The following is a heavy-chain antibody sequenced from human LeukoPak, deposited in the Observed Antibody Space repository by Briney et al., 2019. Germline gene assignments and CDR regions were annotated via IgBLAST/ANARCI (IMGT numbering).Heavy chain of an antibody. CDR2: ITYSGTT. V-gene: IGHV4-59*01. CDR3: ASSRPYYDILTGQSDDAFDI. D-gene: IGHD3-9*01. CDR1: GGSLSSYY. Sequence: PSETLSLTCTVSGGSLSSYYWSWIRQPPGKGLEWIGYITYSGTTNYNPSLNSRVPISVDTSKNQFSLKLTSVTAADMAFYYCASSRPYYDILTGQSDDAFDIWGRGTMVTVSS. J-gene: IGHJ3*02.